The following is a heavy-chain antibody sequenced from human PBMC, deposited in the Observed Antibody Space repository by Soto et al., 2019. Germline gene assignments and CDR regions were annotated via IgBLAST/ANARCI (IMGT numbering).Heavy chain of an antibody. Sequence: SVQVSCKGSGGTFSSYVISWLRPAPGQGLEWMGGVIPISGQTYYAQTFQGRVTITADDSTRTAYMELRSLTSDDTAVYFCARIGGFGAPPGADFWGQGTLVTVSS. V-gene: IGHV1-69*01. D-gene: IGHD3-10*01. CDR2: VIPISGQT. CDR1: GGTFSSYV. J-gene: IGHJ4*02. CDR3: ARIGGFGAPPGADF.